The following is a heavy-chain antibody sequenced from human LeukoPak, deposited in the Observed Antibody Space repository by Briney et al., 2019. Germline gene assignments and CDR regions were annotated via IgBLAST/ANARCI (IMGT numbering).Heavy chain of an antibody. V-gene: IGHV4-34*01. CDR2: IYHGGRT. CDR3: ARAFRESFFDY. J-gene: IGHJ4*02. Sequence: SETLSLTCAVYGGSFSGYYWGWIRQPPGKGLEWIGTIYHGGRTDYNPSLKSRGTISEDTSKNQFSLKLSSVTAADTAVYYCARAFRESFFDYWGQGTLVTVSS. CDR1: GGSFSGYY.